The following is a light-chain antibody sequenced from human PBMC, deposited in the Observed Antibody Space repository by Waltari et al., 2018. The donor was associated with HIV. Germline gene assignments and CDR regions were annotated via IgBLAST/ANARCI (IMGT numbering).Light chain of an antibody. CDR1: SSDVGGYNL. Sequence: QSALTQPASVSGSPGQSITISCTGTSSDVGGYNLVSWYQQHPGKAPKLIIYEVTKRPSGVSNRLSASKSGNTASLTISGLQAEDEAHYHCCSYAGSSTLVFGGGTNVIVL. CDR3: CSYAGSSTLV. CDR2: EVT. V-gene: IGLV2-23*02. J-gene: IGLJ3*02.